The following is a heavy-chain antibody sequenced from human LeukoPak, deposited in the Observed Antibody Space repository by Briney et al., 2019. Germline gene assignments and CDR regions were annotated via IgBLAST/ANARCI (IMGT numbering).Heavy chain of an antibody. CDR3: ANAPDYYGSGSYYFDY. J-gene: IGHJ4*02. V-gene: IGHV3-23*01. D-gene: IGHD3-10*01. CDR2: ISGSGGST. CDR1: GFTFSSYA. Sequence: GGSLRLSCAASGFTFSSYAMSWVRQAPGKGLEWVSAISGSGGSTYYADSVKGRFTTSRDNSKNTLYLQMNSLRAEDTAVYYCANAPDYYGSGSYYFDYWGQGTLVTVSS.